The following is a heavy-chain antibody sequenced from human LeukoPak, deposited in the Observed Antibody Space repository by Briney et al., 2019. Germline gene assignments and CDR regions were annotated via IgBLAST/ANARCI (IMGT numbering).Heavy chain of an antibody. CDR2: INSDGSST. J-gene: IGHJ3*02. D-gene: IGHD3-10*01. Sequence: GGSLRLSCAASGFTFSSYWMHWVRQVPGKGLVWVSRINSDGSSTSYADSVKGRFTISRANAKNTLYVEMNSLRAEDTAVYYCSTGSGHAFDIWGRRTMVTVSS. CDR1: GFTFSSYW. V-gene: IGHV3-74*01. CDR3: STGSGHAFDI.